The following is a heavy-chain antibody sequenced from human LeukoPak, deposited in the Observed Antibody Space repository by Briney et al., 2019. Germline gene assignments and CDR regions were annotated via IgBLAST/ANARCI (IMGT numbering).Heavy chain of an antibody. D-gene: IGHD4-11*01. J-gene: IGHJ6*03. V-gene: IGHV4-59*01. CDR1: GGSISGKY. CDR3: ARGRVSSSTWYSTYYYYFYMDV. CDR2: IYYIGTT. Sequence: PSETLSLTCSVSGGSISGKYWSWIRQSPGKGLEWIGYIYYIGTTKYNPSLKSRVTISIDTSKNQFSLKLSSVTAADTAVYFCARGRVSSSTWYSTYYYYFYMDVWGKGTTVTVSS.